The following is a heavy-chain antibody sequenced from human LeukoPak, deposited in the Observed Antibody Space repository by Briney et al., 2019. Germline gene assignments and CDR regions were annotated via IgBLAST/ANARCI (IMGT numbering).Heavy chain of an antibody. J-gene: IGHJ6*02. CDR3: ARDRNYYYGMDV. CDR2: IYSGGST. Sequence: PGGSLSLSWAASGFTVSSNYMSWVRQAPGKGREWVSVIYSGGSTYYADSVKGRFTISRDNSKNTLYLQMNSLRAEDTAVYYCARDRNYYYGMDVWGQGTTVTVSS. CDR1: GFTVSSNY. V-gene: IGHV3-66*01.